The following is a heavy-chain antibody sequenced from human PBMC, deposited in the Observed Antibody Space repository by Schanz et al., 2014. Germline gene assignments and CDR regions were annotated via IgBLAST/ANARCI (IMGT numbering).Heavy chain of an antibody. CDR1: GYTFTSYG. J-gene: IGHJ3*02. D-gene: IGHD5-18*01. V-gene: IGHV1-18*01. CDR3: TRGGYSYALSAFDI. CDR2: INGYNGYT. Sequence: QVQLVQSGAEVKKPGASVKVSCKASGYTFTSYGITWVRQAPGQGLEWMGWINGYNGYTLYAQKFQGRVTMTTDTSTGTAYMELRSLRSDDTALYYCTRGGYSYALSAFDIWGQGTMVTVSS.